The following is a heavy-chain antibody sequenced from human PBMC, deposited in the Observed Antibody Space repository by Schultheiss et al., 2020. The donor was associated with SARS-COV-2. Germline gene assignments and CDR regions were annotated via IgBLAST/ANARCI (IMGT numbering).Heavy chain of an antibody. CDR1: GFTFSSYA. D-gene: IGHD6-25*01. Sequence: GGSLRLSCAASGFTFSSYAMSWVRQAPGKGLEWVSAISGSGGSTYYADSVKGRFTISRDNAKNTLYLQMNSLRAEDTAVYYCARGWPRVAAGWGWQGMDVWGQGTTVTVSS. V-gene: IGHV3-23*01. CDR2: ISGSGGST. CDR3: ARGWPRVAAGWGWQGMDV. J-gene: IGHJ6*02.